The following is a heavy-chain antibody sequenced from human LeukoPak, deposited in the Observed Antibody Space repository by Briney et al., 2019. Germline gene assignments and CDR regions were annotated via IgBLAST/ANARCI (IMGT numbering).Heavy chain of an antibody. J-gene: IGHJ4*02. CDR1: GFTFSSYA. D-gene: IGHD1-26*01. CDR2: ISYDGSNK. V-gene: IGHV3-30*04. Sequence: GGSLRLSCAASGFTFSSYAMHWVRQAPGKGLEWVAVISYDGSNKYYADSVKGRFTISRDNSKNTLYLQMNSLRAEDTAVYYCAKGITGTGSYSVADHWGQGILVTVSS. CDR3: AKGITGTGSYSVADH.